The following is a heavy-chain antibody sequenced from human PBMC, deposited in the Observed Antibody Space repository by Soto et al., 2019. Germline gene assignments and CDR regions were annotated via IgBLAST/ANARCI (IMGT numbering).Heavy chain of an antibody. CDR3: ARAASSGYTSYFDY. V-gene: IGHV1-69*13. J-gene: IGHJ4*02. CDR2: IIPIFGTA. CDR1: GGTFSSYA. D-gene: IGHD3-22*01. Sequence: AASVKVSCKASGGTFSSYAISWVRQAPGQGLEWMGGIIPIFGTANYAQKFQGRVTITADESTSTAYMELSSLRSEDTAVYYCARAASSGYTSYFDYWGQGTLVTVS.